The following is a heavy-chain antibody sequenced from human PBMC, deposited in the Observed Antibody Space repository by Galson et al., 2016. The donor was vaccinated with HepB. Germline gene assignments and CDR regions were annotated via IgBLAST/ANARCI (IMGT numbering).Heavy chain of an antibody. D-gene: IGHD3-3*01. Sequence: ETLSLTCTVSGGSISSGTYYWGWICQPPGKGLEWIGTIYSGGRTYYNPSLMSRLTISVDTSKNQFSLRLSSVTAADTAVYYCARHGRTAAVECDYWGQGTLVTVSS. V-gene: IGHV4-39*01. J-gene: IGHJ4*02. CDR3: ARHGRTAAVECDY. CDR1: GGSISSGTYY. CDR2: IYSGGRT.